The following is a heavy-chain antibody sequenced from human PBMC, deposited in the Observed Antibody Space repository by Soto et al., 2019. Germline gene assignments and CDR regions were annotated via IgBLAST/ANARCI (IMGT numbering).Heavy chain of an antibody. D-gene: IGHD6-6*01. V-gene: IGHV4-34*01. CDR1: GGSFSGYY. Sequence: QVQLQQWGAGLLKPSETLSLTCAVYGGSFSGYYWSWIRQPPGKGLEWIGEINHSGSTNYNPSLTSRVTISVDTSKNQFSLKLSSVTAADTAVYYCARRDSSSSWWFDPWGQGTLVTVSS. CDR2: INHSGST. J-gene: IGHJ5*02. CDR3: ARRDSSSSWWFDP.